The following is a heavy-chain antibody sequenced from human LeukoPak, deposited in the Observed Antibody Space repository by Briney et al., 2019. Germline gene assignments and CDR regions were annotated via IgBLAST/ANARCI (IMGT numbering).Heavy chain of an antibody. D-gene: IGHD6-13*01. CDR2: IIPIVDIA. CDR3: ARGQGFSSSWYQKHFDY. J-gene: IGHJ4*02. V-gene: IGHV1-69*04. Sequence: SVKVSCKASGGTFSSYAISWVRQAPGHGLEWMGRIIPIVDIANYAQKFQGRVTITADTSTSTAYMELSSLRSEDTAVYYCARGQGFSSSWYQKHFDYWGQGTLVTVSS. CDR1: GGTFSSYA.